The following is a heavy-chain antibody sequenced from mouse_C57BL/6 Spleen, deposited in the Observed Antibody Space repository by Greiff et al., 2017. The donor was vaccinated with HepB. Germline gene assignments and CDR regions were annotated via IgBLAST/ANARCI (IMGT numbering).Heavy chain of an antibody. CDR2: ISYDGSN. Sequence: EVQLQQSGPGLVKPSQSLSLTCSVTGYSITSGYYWNWIRQFPGNKLEWMGYISYDGSNNYNPSLKNRISITRDTSKNQFFLKLNSVTTEDTATYYCAREGTTVWYFDVWGTGTTVTVSS. CDR1: GYSITSGYY. V-gene: IGHV3-6*01. J-gene: IGHJ1*03. CDR3: AREGTTVWYFDV. D-gene: IGHD1-1*01.